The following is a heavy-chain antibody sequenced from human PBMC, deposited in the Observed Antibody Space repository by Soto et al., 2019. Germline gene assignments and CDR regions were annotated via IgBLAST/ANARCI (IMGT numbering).Heavy chain of an antibody. CDR1: RGILNYNT. D-gene: IGHD3-10*01. J-gene: IGHJ4*02. Sequence: QVQLVQSGAEVKKSGSSVKVSCTASRGILNYNTLSWVRQAPGQGLEWLGRVIPMVEMSSYAQNFQGRVTITADKSTSTVYMVLTNLRSEDTAVYFCATNYGSGSTLFDSWGQGTLVTVS. V-gene: IGHV1-69*02. CDR2: VIPMVEMS. CDR3: ATNYGSGSTLFDS.